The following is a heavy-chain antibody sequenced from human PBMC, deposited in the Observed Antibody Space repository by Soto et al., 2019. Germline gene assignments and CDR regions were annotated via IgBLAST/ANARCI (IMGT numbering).Heavy chain of an antibody. Sequence: QVQLQESGPGLVKPSQTLSLTCTVSGGSISSGDYYWSWVRQHPGKGLEWIGYIYHSGSTYYNPSLKSRVTISVDTSKNKFSLKLSSVTAADTAVYYCARDVRPAHTNWFDPWGQGTLVTVSS. CDR3: ARDVRPAHTNWFDP. J-gene: IGHJ5*02. D-gene: IGHD2-8*01. V-gene: IGHV4-31*03. CDR2: IYHSGST. CDR1: GGSISSGDYY.